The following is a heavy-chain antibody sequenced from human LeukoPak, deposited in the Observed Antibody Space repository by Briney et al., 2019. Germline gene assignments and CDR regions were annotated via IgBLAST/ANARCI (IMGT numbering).Heavy chain of an antibody. CDR3: ARDLGTRMDV. Sequence: PSETLSLTCTVSGGSISSGGYCWSWLRPRPGKGLEWIGYIYYSGSTYYNPSLQSRVTISVDPSKNQFPLKLSPVTAADTAVYFCARDLGTRMDVRGQGTNVSDSS. V-gene: IGHV4-31*03. J-gene: IGHJ6*01. D-gene: IGHD1-1*01. CDR1: GGSISSGGYC. CDR2: IYYSGST.